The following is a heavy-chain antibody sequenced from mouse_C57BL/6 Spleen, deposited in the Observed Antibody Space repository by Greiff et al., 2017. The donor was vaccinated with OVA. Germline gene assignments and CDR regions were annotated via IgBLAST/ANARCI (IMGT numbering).Heavy chain of an antibody. D-gene: IGHD3-3*01. CDR3: ARRDEGVFAY. CDR2: ISSGSSTI. J-gene: IGHJ3*01. CDR1: GFTFSDYG. V-gene: IGHV5-17*01. Sequence: EVKLMESGGGLVKPGGSLKLSCAASGFTFSDYGMHWVRQAPEKGLEWVAYISSGSSTIYYADTVKGRFTLSRDNANNTLFRIMTRLMSEDTAMYYCARRDEGVFAYWGQGTLVTVSA.